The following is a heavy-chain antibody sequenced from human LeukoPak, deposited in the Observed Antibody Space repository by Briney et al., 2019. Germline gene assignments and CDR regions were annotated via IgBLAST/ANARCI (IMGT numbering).Heavy chain of an antibody. J-gene: IGHJ4*02. CDR1: GGSISSYY. D-gene: IGHD1/OR15-1a*01. CDR3: ARHFPLNNSPSLPSFDY. Sequence: SETLSLTCTVSGGSISSYYWSWIRQPPGKGLEWIGYIYTSGSTNYNPSLKSRVTISVDASKNQFSLKLSSVTAADTAVYYCARHFPLNNSPSLPSFDYWGQGTLVTVSS. CDR2: IYTSGST. V-gene: IGHV4-4*09.